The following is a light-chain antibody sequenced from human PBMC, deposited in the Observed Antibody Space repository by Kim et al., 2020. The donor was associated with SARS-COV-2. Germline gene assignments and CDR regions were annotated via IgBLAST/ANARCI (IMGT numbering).Light chain of an antibody. J-gene: IGKJ2*03. CDR1: QTVLYNSNNKNY. CDR3: QQYYSTPPS. V-gene: IGKV4-1*01. CDR2: WAS. Sequence: RSPLNCKPSQTVLYNSNNKNYLAWYQQKPGQAPNLLIYWASIRESGVSDRFSGSGSETDFTLTISSLQAEDVAVYYCQQYYSTPPSFGQGTKLEI.